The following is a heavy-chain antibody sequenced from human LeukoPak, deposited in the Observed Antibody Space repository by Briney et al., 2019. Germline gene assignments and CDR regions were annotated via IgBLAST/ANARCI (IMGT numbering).Heavy chain of an antibody. CDR3: ATGSTAVAGTKY. J-gene: IGHJ4*02. D-gene: IGHD6-19*01. V-gene: IGHV3-23*01. CDR2: ISRSGDIT. Sequence: SGGSLRFSCAASGLTFRTYGMTWVRQAPGKGLKWVSTISRSGDITYYADSVKGRFTISRDNSKNTLYLQMNSLRAEDTAIYYCATGSTAVAGTKYWGQGILVTVSS. CDR1: GLTFRTYG.